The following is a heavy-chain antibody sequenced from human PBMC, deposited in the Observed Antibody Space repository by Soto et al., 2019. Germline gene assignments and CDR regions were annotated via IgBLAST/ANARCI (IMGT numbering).Heavy chain of an antibody. Sequence: QVQLVQSGAEVKKPGASVKVSCKASGYTYTSYAMHWVRQAPGQRLEWMGWINAGNGNTKYSQKFQGRVTITRDTSGSTVYMELSSPRAEDTAVYYCAWGGVVAGDYWGQGTLITVCS. D-gene: IGHD2-15*01. CDR1: GYTYTSYA. CDR2: INAGNGNT. V-gene: IGHV1-3*01. J-gene: IGHJ4*02. CDR3: AWGGVVAGDY.